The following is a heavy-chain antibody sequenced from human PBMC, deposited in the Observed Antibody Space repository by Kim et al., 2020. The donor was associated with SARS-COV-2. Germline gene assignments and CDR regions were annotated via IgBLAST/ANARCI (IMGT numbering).Heavy chain of an antibody. J-gene: IGHJ6*02. V-gene: IGHV3-33*06. D-gene: IGHD5-12*01. CDR3: AKTGDGGYALSYYYYGMDV. CDR1: GFTFSSYG. Sequence: GGSLRLSCAASGFTFSSYGMHWVRQAPGKGLEWVAVIWYDGSNKYYADSVKGRFTISRDNSKNTLYLQMNSLRAEDTAVYYCAKTGDGGYALSYYYYGMDVWGQGTTVTVSS. CDR2: IWYDGSNK.